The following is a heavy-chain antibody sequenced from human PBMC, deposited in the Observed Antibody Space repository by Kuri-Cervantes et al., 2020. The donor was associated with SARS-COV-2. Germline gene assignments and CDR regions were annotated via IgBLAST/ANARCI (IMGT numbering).Heavy chain of an antibody. V-gene: IGHV3-21*01. D-gene: IGHD3-3*01. J-gene: IGHJ4*02. Sequence: GGSLRLSCAASGFTFSSYSMNWVRQAPGKGLEWVSSISSSSSYIYYADSVKGRFTISRDNAKNSLYLQMNSLRAEDTAVYYCARAVRFLEWLPGDYFDYWGQGTLVTVSS. CDR1: GFTFSSYS. CDR3: ARAVRFLEWLPGDYFDY. CDR2: ISSSSSYI.